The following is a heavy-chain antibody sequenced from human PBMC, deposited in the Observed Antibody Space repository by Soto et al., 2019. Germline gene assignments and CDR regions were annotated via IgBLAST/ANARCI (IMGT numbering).Heavy chain of an antibody. D-gene: IGHD2-21*01. CDR3: ARVGCMSIVGSYFDY. CDR2: IKQDGSET. V-gene: IGHV3-7*01. J-gene: IGHJ4*02. Sequence: EVQLVESGGGLVQPGGSLRLSCAASGFTLSSYWMNWVRQAPGKGLEWVANIKQDGSETYYVDSVKGRFSISRDNAKNSPYLQMNSLRAEDTAVYYCARVGCMSIVGSYFDYWGPGTLVTVSS. CDR1: GFTLSSYW.